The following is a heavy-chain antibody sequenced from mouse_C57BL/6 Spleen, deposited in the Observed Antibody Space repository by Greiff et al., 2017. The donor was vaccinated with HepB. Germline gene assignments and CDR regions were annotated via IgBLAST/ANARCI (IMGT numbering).Heavy chain of an antibody. J-gene: IGHJ2*01. CDR2: IDPSDSYT. Sequence: QVQLQQPGAELVRPGPSVKLSCKASGYTFTSYWMHWVKQRPGQGLEWIGVIDPSDSYTNYKQKFKGKATLTVDTSSSTAYMQRSSLTSEDSAVYYCARGPVYFDYWGQGTTLTVSS. V-gene: IGHV1-59*01. CDR1: GYTFTSYW. CDR3: ARGPVYFDY.